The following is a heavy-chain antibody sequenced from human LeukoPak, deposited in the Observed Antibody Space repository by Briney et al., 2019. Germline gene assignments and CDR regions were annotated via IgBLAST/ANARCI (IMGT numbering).Heavy chain of an antibody. J-gene: IGHJ3*02. Sequence: GGSLRLSRAASGFTFSSYSMNWVRQAPGKGLEWVSSISSSSSYIYYADSVKGRFTISRDNAKNSLYLQMNSLRAEDTAVYYCARVSNYYDSSGLIFDAFDIWGQGTMVTVSS. CDR2: ISSSSSYI. CDR1: GFTFSSYS. CDR3: ARVSNYYDSSGLIFDAFDI. D-gene: IGHD3-22*01. V-gene: IGHV3-21*01.